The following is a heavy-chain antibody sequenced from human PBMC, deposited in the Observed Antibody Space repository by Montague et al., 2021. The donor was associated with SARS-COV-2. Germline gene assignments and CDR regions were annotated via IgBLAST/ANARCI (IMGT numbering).Heavy chain of an antibody. Sequence: SLRLSCAASGFTFSSYAMHWVRQAPGKGLEWVAVISYDGSNKYYADSVKGRFTISRDNSKNTLYLQMYSLRAEDTAVYYCARDGVLWFREGTRAGMDVWGQGTTVTVSS. J-gene: IGHJ6*02. CDR1: GFTFSSYA. V-gene: IGHV3-30*04. D-gene: IGHD3-10*01. CDR3: ARDGVLWFREGTRAGMDV. CDR2: ISYDGSNK.